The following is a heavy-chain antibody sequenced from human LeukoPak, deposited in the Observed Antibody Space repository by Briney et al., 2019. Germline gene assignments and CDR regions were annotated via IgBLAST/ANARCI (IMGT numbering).Heavy chain of an antibody. CDR2: TYTDDNT. V-gene: IGHV3-66*01. CDR3: ARVTKGVH. D-gene: IGHD3-10*01. CDR1: GFTVRSHS. J-gene: IGHJ4*02. Sequence: SGGSLRLSCAASGFTVRSHSMTWVRQAPGKVLEWVSVTYTDDNTYYADSVKGRFTISRDNSKNTLYLQMNSLRVEDTAVYYCARVTKGVHWGQGTLVTVSS.